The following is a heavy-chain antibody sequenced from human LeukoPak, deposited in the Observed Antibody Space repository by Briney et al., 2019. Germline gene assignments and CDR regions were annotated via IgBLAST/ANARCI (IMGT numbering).Heavy chain of an antibody. Sequence: ASVKVSCKASGYNFINYGIHWVRQAPGQRPEWMGWINSGNGNTKYSEKFQERVTITWATSASTGYMELSSLRSEDTALYYCVRGWHGDYEAYWGQGTLVSVSS. V-gene: IGHV1-3*04. D-gene: IGHD4-17*01. CDR3: VRGWHGDYEAY. J-gene: IGHJ4*02. CDR2: INSGNGNT. CDR1: GYNFINYG.